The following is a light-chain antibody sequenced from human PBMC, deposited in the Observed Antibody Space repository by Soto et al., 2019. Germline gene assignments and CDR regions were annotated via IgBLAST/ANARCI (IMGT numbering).Light chain of an antibody. V-gene: IGLV2-14*01. J-gene: IGLJ2*01. CDR1: SSDVGGYNY. Sequence: QSALTQPASVSGSPGQSITISCTGTSSDVGGYNYVSWYQQHPGKAPKLMIYDVSNRPSGVSNRFSGSKSANTASLTISGLQNEDEADAYCRSYTGSSTYVVFGGGTKLTVL. CDR2: DVS. CDR3: RSYTGSSTYVV.